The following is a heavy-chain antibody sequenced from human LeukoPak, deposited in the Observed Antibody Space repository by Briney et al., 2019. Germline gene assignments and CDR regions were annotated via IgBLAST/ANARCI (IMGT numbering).Heavy chain of an antibody. D-gene: IGHD1-1*01. J-gene: IGHJ4*02. Sequence: EGSLRLSCAASGFSFSDCWMSWVRQAPGKGLEWVAFIYYDGSNIYYADYVKGRFTISRDISKNTLYLQMDSLRAEDTAIYYCARDWKTNSFDYWGQGTLVTVSS. V-gene: IGHV3-33*08. CDR1: GFSFSDCW. CDR2: IYYDGSNI. CDR3: ARDWKTNSFDY.